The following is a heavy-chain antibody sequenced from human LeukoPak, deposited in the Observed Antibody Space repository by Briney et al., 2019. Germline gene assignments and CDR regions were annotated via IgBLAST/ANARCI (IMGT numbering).Heavy chain of an antibody. CDR2: ISSSSSTI. J-gene: IGHJ6*03. D-gene: IGHD2-2*01. CDR1: GFTFSSYS. Sequence: GGSLRLSCAASGFTFSSYSMNWVRQAPGKGLEWVSYISSSSSTIYYADSVKGRFTISRDNAKNSLYLQMNSQRAEDTAVYYCARDSPPAYQLPYYYYYYMDVRGKGTTVTVSS. CDR3: ARDSPPAYQLPYYYYYYMDV. V-gene: IGHV3-48*04.